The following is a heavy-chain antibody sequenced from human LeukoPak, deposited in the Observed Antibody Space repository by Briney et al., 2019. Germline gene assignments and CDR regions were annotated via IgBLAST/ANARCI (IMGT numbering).Heavy chain of an antibody. CDR2: IKRDGSEI. V-gene: IGHV3-7*01. D-gene: IGHD1-26*01. Sequence: SGGSLRLSCEASGFTFSNYWMSWVRQAPGKGLEWVANIKRDGSEIDYVDSVRGRFTISRDNAKNSLYVQMNSLRAEDTAVYYCARPSLNTGSYFVHWGQGILVSVSS. CDR3: ARPSLNTGSYFVH. J-gene: IGHJ4*02. CDR1: GFTFSNYW.